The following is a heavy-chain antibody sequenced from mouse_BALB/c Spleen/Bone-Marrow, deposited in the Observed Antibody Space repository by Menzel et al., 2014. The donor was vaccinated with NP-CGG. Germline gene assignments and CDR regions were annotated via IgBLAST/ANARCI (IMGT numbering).Heavy chain of an antibody. D-gene: IGHD1-1*01. J-gene: IGHJ1*01. Sequence: VQLKESGGGLVQPGGSLKLSCAASGFDFSGYWMSWVRQAPEKGLEWIGEINPDSSTINYTPSLKDKFIISRDNAKNTLYLQMSKVRSEDTALYYCARLNYYGSLFVWGAGTTVTVSS. CDR3: ARLNYYGSLFV. V-gene: IGHV4-1*02. CDR1: GFDFSGYW. CDR2: INPDSSTI.